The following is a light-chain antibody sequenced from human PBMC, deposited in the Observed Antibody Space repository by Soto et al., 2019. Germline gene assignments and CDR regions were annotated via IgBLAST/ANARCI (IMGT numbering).Light chain of an antibody. CDR3: QQYFSEST. V-gene: IGKV1-5*01. CDR2: DAS. J-gene: IGKJ2*01. CDR1: QSISQY. Sequence: DIQMTQFPSSLSASVGDRVTITCRASQSISQYSAWYQQKPGKAPNLLIYDASTLEGGIPSRFSGSGSGTKFTLTISSLQTDDFATYYCQQYFSESTFGQGTKLGIK.